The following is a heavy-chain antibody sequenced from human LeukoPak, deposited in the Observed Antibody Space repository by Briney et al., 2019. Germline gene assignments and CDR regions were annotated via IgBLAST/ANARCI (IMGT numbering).Heavy chain of an antibody. J-gene: IGHJ3*02. Sequence: PSQTLSLTCTVSGGSISSGDYYWSWIRQPPGKGLKWIGYIYYSGSTYYNPSLKSRVTISVDTSKNQFSLKLSSVTAADTAVYYCARVFKRAPKGYDAFDIWGQGTMVTVSS. D-gene: IGHD1-14*01. V-gene: IGHV4-30-4*08. CDR3: ARVFKRAPKGYDAFDI. CDR1: GGSISSGDYY. CDR2: IYYSGST.